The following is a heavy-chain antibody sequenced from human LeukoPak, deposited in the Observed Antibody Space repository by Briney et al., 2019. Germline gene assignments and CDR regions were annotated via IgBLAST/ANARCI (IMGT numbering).Heavy chain of an antibody. V-gene: IGHV5-10-1*01. Sequence: GESLKISCKGSGYSFTSYWITWVRPMPGKGLECMGQIDPSDSYTNYRPSFQGHVTISADKSLNTAYLQWSSLKASDTAIYYCARSDRILDVWGQGTTVTVSS. J-gene: IGHJ6*02. CDR1: GYSFTSYW. D-gene: IGHD1-14*01. CDR3: ARSDRILDV. CDR2: IDPSDSYT.